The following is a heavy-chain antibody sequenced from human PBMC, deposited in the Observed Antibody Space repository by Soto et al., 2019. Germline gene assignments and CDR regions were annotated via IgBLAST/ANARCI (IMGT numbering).Heavy chain of an antibody. CDR3: ARENTYYYDSSGYYLSAVNAFDI. CDR2: IKQDGSEK. CDR1: GFTFSSYS. J-gene: IGHJ3*02. D-gene: IGHD3-22*01. Sequence: PGGSLRLSCAASGFTFSSYSMNWVRQAPGKGLEWVANIKQDGSEKYYVDSVKGRFTISRDNAKNSLYLQMNSLRAEDTAVYYCARENTYYYDSSGYYLSAVNAFDIWGQGTMVTVSS. V-gene: IGHV3-7*04.